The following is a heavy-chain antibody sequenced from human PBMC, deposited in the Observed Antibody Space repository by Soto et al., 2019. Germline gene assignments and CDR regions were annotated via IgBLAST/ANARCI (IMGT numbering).Heavy chain of an antibody. V-gene: IGHV1-18*04. CDR1: GYTFTSSG. Sequence: QVQLVQSGPEVKKPEASVKVSCKTSGYTFTSSGISWVRQAPGQGPEWMGWISGHNGVTNFAQNFQDRVTLTIDSSTTTAYMGVRSLSFADTAISYCARDQGGYGTVDDWGQGTLVTVSS. CDR3: ARDQGGYGTVDD. J-gene: IGHJ4*02. CDR2: ISGHNGVT. D-gene: IGHD5-12*01.